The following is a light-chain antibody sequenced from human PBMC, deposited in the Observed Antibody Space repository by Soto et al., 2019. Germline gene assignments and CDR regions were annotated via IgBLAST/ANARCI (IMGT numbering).Light chain of an antibody. Sequence: EIVLTQSPSTLSLSPGERATLSCRASQSVGSFLAWYQQKPGQAPRLLIYDTYKRPTGVPARFTGSGSGAAFTPTINSLEPADFAVYYCQQRSDWPPLTFGQGTRLDIK. V-gene: IGKV3-11*01. J-gene: IGKJ5*01. CDR3: QQRSDWPPLT. CDR2: DTY. CDR1: QSVGSF.